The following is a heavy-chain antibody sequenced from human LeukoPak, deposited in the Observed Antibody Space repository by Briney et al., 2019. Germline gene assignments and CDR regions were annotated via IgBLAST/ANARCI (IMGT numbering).Heavy chain of an antibody. CDR2: ISWNGGSI. D-gene: IGHD3-9*01. CDR3: AKAKSNDILTDRDAIDI. Sequence: PGGSLRLSCAASGFTFCGYAMHWVRQAPGKGLEWVSVISWNGGSIYYADSVKGRFTISRDNSKHTLYLQMNSLRAEYTAVYYCAKAKSNDILTDRDAIDIWGQGTMVTVSS. J-gene: IGHJ3*02. CDR1: GFTFCGYA. V-gene: IGHV3-9*01.